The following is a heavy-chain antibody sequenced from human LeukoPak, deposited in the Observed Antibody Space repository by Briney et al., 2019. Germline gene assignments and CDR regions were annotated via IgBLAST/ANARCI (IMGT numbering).Heavy chain of an antibody. CDR1: GGPISTSYY. CDR3: ARTGGYMVWGVQNWFDP. D-gene: IGHD3-10*01. Sequence: SETLSLTCTVSGGPISTSYYWGWVRQAPGKGLEWIGSGTSYYNPSLKSRVTISVDTSRNQFSLKLTSVTAADTAVYYCARTGGYMVWGVQNWFDPRGQGTLVTVSS. J-gene: IGHJ5*02. V-gene: IGHV4-39*01. CDR2: GTS.